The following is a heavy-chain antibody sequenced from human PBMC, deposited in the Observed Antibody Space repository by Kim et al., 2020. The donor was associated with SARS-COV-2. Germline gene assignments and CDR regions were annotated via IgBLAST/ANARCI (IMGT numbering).Heavy chain of an antibody. D-gene: IGHD2-15*01. Sequence: SETLSLTCTVSGGSISSTSHYWSWVRQLPGKGLEGIGHIYYNGNTYYNPSLKSRVTISVDTSNNQFSLKLNSVTAADTALYYCARSFVWGGTRHPHSFDSWGQGTLVTVSS. CDR2: IYYNGNT. J-gene: IGHJ4*02. CDR3: ARSFVWGGTRHPHSFDS. CDR1: GGSISSTSHY. V-gene: IGHV4-31*03.